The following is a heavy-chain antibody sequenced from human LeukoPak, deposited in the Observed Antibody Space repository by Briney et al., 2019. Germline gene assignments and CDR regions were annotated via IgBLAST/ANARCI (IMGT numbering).Heavy chain of an antibody. Sequence: ASVKVSCKASGGTFSSYAISWVRQAPGQGLEWMGWISAYNGNTNYAQKLQGRVTMTTDTSTSTAYMELRSLRSDDTAVYYCAREGYSYPFDYWGQGTLVTVSS. CDR3: AREGYSYPFDY. D-gene: IGHD5-18*01. CDR2: ISAYNGNT. V-gene: IGHV1-18*01. J-gene: IGHJ4*02. CDR1: GGTFSSYA.